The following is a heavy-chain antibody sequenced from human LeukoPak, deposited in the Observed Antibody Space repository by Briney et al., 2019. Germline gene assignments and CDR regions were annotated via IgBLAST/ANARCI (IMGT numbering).Heavy chain of an antibody. D-gene: IGHD6-6*01. V-gene: IGHV3-53*01. CDR3: GGDSSSSGYYYMDV. Sequence: GGSLRLSCAASGFTVSSNYMSWVRQAPGKGLEWVSVIYSGGSTYYADSVKGRFTISRDNSKNTLYLQMNSLRAEDTAVYYCGGDSSSSGYYYMDVWGKGTTVTVSS. CDR2: IYSGGST. CDR1: GFTVSSNY. J-gene: IGHJ6*03.